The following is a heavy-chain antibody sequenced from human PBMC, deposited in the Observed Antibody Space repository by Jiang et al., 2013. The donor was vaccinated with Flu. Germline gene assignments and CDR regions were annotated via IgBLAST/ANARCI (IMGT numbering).Heavy chain of an antibody. CDR1: VVPSAVLIG. D-gene: IGHD3-10*01. V-gene: IGHV4-4*02. J-gene: IGHJ4*02. Sequence: KPSGTLSSPALCLVVPSAVLIGGVGSASPQEGAGVDWGNLSXRGYQIQPSLKSRVTIPVDLAKNQFSLKLSSVTAADTAVYYCARAAGFGELRYFDSWGQGTLVTVSS. CDR2: LSXRGY. CDR3: ARAAGFGELRYFDS.